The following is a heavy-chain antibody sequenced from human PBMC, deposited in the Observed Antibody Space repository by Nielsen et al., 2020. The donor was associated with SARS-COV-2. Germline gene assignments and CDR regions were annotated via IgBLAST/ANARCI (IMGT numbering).Heavy chain of an antibody. V-gene: IGHV1-24*01. Sequence: ASLKVSCKVSGYTLSDLSIHWVRQAPGKGLEWMGGFDPGDAETVYAQKFQGRITMTEDTSADTAYMDLSSLRTEDTAVYYCATSLVAAIFGVLDYWGPGTLVTVSS. CDR2: FDPGDAET. CDR1: GYTLSDLS. J-gene: IGHJ4*02. CDR3: ATSLVAAIFGVLDY. D-gene: IGHD3-3*01.